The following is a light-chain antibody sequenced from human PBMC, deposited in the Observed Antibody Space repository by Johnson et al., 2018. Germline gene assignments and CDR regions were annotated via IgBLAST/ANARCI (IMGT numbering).Light chain of an antibody. CDR2: ENN. J-gene: IGLJ1*01. CDR1: SSNIGNNY. CDR3: GTWDIILSAGNV. V-gene: IGLV1-51*02. Sequence: QSVLTQPPSVSAAPGKKVTISCSGSSSNIGNNYVSWYQQLPGTAPKLLIYENNKRPSGIPDRFSGSKSGTSATLGITGLQTGDEADYYGGTWDIILSAGNVFGTWTKVTVL.